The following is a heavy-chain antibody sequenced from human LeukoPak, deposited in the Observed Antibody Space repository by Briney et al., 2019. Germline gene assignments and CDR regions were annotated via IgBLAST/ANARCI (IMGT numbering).Heavy chain of an antibody. CDR2: INPRGGSI. CDR1: GYIFTSYY. Sequence: ASVTVSCKASGYIFTSYYMYWVRQAPGQGLEWMGIINPRGGSIRYAQKFQGRVTMTRDTSTSTVYMELSSLRSEDTAVYYCARGRNYYDSSGYYYEGDAFDIWGQGTMVTVSS. V-gene: IGHV1-46*01. J-gene: IGHJ3*02. D-gene: IGHD3-22*01. CDR3: ARGRNYYDSSGYYYEGDAFDI.